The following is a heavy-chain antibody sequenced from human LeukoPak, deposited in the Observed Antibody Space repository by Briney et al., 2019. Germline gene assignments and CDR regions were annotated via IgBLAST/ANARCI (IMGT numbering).Heavy chain of an antibody. CDR2: ISGSGGST. Sequence: PGGSLRLSCAASGFTFSSYAMSWVRQAPGKGLEWVSAISGSGGSTYYADSVKGRFTISRDNSKNTLYLQMNSLRAEDTAVYYCAKDVEEGVYYSGYDPGSFDYWGQGTLVTVSS. CDR1: GFTFSSYA. J-gene: IGHJ4*02. D-gene: IGHD5-12*01. CDR3: AKDVEEGVYYSGYDPGSFDY. V-gene: IGHV3-23*01.